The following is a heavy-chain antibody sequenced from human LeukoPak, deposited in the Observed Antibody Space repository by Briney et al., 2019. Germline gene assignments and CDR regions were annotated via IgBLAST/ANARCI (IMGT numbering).Heavy chain of an antibody. J-gene: IGHJ6*03. CDR2: IYTSGST. Sequence: SETLSLTCTVSGGSISSGSYYWSWIRQPAGKGLEWIGRIYTSGSTNYNPSLKSRVTISVDTSKNQFSLKLSSATAAPTAPPYCARDPVGRYFDWLSPGDYYYYMDVWGKGTTVTVSS. D-gene: IGHD3-9*01. CDR1: GGSISSGSYY. V-gene: IGHV4-61*02. CDR3: ARDPVGRYFDWLSPGDYYYYMDV.